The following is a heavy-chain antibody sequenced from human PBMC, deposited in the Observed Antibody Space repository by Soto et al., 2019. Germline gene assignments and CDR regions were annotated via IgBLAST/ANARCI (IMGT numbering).Heavy chain of an antibody. CDR2: INHSGST. J-gene: IGHJ4*02. Sequence: SETLSLTCAVYGGSFSGYYWSWIRQPPGKGLEWIGEINHSGSTNYNPSLKSRVTISVDTSKNQFSLKLSSVTAADTAVYYCARTRRYGSGSYRKPYYFDYWGQGTLVTVSS. V-gene: IGHV4-34*01. CDR1: GGSFSGYY. CDR3: ARTRRYGSGSYRKPYYFDY. D-gene: IGHD3-10*01.